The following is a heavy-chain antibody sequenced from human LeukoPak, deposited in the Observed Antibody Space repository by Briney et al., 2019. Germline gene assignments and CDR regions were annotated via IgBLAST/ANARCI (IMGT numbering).Heavy chain of an antibody. D-gene: IGHD5-24*01. CDR3: ARGLGEIEMAAIFFDY. CDR1: GYTFTSFG. V-gene: IGHV1-18*01. Sequence: ASVKVSCKASGYTFTSFGITWVRQAPGQGLEWMGWISAYNGKIKYAQNVQGRVTLTQDTSTSTAYMELRSLRSDDTAVYYCARGLGEIEMAAIFFDYWGQGTLVTVSS. CDR2: ISAYNGKI. J-gene: IGHJ4*02.